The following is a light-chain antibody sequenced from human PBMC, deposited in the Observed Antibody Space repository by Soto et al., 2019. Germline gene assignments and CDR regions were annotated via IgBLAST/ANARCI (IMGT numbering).Light chain of an antibody. CDR3: QQYNSYTP. CDR1: QSISSW. J-gene: IGKJ1*01. V-gene: IGKV1-5*01. Sequence: PSTLSASVGDRVTITCRASQSISSWLAWYQQKPGKAPKLLIYDASSLESGVPSRFSGSGSGTEFTLTISSLQPDDFATYYCQQYNSYTPFGQGTKVDIK. CDR2: DAS.